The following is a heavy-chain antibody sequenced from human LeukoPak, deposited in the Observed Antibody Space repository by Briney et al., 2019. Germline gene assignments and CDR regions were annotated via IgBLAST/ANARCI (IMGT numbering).Heavy chain of an antibody. Sequence: ASVKVSCKASGGTFSSYAISWVRQAPGQGLEWMGGIIPIFGTANYAQKLQGRVTMTTDTSTSTAYMELRSLRSDDTAVYYCARVGRFLEWLFTYYYYGMDVWGQGTTVTVSS. J-gene: IGHJ6*02. D-gene: IGHD3-3*01. CDR3: ARVGRFLEWLFTYYYYGMDV. CDR2: IIPIFGTA. CDR1: GGTFSSYA. V-gene: IGHV1-69*05.